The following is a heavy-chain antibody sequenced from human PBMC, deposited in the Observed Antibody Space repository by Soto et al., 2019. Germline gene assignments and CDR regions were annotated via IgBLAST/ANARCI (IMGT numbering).Heavy chain of an antibody. CDR1: GGSISSSSYY. CDR3: ARARLNNYYGSGTSQ. D-gene: IGHD3-10*01. CDR2: IYYSGST. V-gene: IGHV4-39*07. J-gene: IGHJ4*02. Sequence: PSETLSLTCTVSGGSISSSSYYWGWIRQPPGKGLEWIGSIYYSGSTYYNPSLKSRVTISVDTSKNQFSLKLSSVTAADTAVYYCARARLNNYYGSGTSQWGQGTLVTVSS.